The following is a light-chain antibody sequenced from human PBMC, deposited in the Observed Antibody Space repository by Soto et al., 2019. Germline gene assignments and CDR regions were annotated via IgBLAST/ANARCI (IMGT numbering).Light chain of an antibody. CDR2: RAS. J-gene: IGKJ1*01. V-gene: IGKV3-20*01. CDR3: QQYGSLSWT. Sequence: EIVLTQSPCTLALSPGERATLSCRASQSVGREYLAWYQQKPGQAPSILIFRASGRATGIPERFSGSGSGTDFTLTISRLEPEDFALYYCQQYGSLSWTFGQGTKVDIK. CDR1: QSVGREY.